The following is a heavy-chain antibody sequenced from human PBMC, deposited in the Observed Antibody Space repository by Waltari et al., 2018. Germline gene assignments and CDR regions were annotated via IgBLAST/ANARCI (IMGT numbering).Heavy chain of an antibody. CDR2: IKQDGSDK. V-gene: IGHV3-7*02. D-gene: IGHD6-19*01. J-gene: IGHJ4*02. Sequence: EVQLVESGGGLVHPGGSLRLSCAASGFSFSSYWMSWVRQAPVKGLEWVASIKQDGSDKHYMDSVRGRFTIARDNAKKSLYVEMNRLIDDDTAVYYCASVRSGWDFWGQGTLVTVSS. CDR3: ASVRSGWDF. CDR1: GFSFSSYW.